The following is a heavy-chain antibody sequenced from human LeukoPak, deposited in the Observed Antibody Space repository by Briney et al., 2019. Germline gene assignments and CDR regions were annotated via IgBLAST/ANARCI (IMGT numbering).Heavy chain of an antibody. CDR3: ARDERFEYSSSSYAFDI. CDR2: ISSSSSYI. Sequence: GGSLRLSCAASGFTFSSYSMNWVRQAPGKGLEWVSSISSSSSYIYYADSVKGRFTISRDNSKNTLYLQMNSLRAEDTAVYYCARDERFEYSSSSYAFDIWGQGTMVTVSS. CDR1: GFTFSSYS. V-gene: IGHV3-21*01. D-gene: IGHD6-6*01. J-gene: IGHJ3*02.